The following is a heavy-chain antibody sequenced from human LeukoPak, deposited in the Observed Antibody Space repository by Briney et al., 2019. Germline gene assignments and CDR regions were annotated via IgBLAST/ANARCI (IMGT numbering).Heavy chain of an antibody. Sequence: SETLSLTCAVYGWSFNDYYWNWIRQPPGKGMEWIGEINARGDTNYNPSLKSRVNISVDTSKKQFSLRLTSMIAADTALYYCARGQVPAARGYNWFDPWGQGALVTVSS. CDR1: GWSFNDYY. CDR3: ARGQVPAARGYNWFDP. CDR2: INARGDT. D-gene: IGHD2-2*01. V-gene: IGHV4-34*01. J-gene: IGHJ5*02.